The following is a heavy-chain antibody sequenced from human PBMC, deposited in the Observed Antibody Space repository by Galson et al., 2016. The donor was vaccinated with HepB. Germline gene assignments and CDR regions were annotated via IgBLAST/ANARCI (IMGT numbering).Heavy chain of an antibody. CDR2: IYSGGNS. D-gene: IGHD2-21*01. J-gene: IGHJ4*02. V-gene: IGHV3-53*01. CDR3: STLIPASPYFDY. CDR1: EFTVSNNY. Sequence: SLRLSCAASEFTVSNNYMSWVRQAPGKGLEWVSLIYSGGNSRYADSVKGRFTISRDNSKNTVYLQMNSLRAEDTAVYYCSTLIPASPYFDYWGQGTLVTVSA.